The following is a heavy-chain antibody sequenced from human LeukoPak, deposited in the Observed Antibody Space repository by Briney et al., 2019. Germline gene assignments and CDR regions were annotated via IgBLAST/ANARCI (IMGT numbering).Heavy chain of an antibody. Sequence: KISCKGSGYSFTSYWIGWVRQMLGKGLEWMGGIIPIFGSVNYAQRFQDRVTITADKFTSTVYMELSSLKSEDTAVYYCAREGGDPDNWFDPWGQGTLVTVSS. CDR1: GYSFTSYW. J-gene: IGHJ5*02. V-gene: IGHV1-69*06. D-gene: IGHD3-16*01. CDR2: IIPIFGSV. CDR3: AREGGDPDNWFDP.